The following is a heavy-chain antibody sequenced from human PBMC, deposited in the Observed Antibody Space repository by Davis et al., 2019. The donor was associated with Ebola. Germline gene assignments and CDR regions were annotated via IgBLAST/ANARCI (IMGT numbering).Heavy chain of an antibody. V-gene: IGHV4-31*03. CDR2: IYYSGST. CDR1: GGSISSGGYY. J-gene: IGHJ6*02. CDR3: ARGMTSMYYYYYGMDV. Sequence: MPSETLSLTCTVSGGSISSGGYYWSWIRQHPGKGLEWIGYIYYSGSTYYNPSLKSRVTISVDTSKNQFSLRLSSVTAADTAVYYCARGMTSMYYYYYGMDVWGQGTTVAVSS.